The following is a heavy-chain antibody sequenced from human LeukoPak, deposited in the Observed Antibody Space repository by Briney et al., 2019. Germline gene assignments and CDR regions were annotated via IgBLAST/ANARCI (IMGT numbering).Heavy chain of an antibody. V-gene: IGHV4-30-2*01. D-gene: IGHD1-26*01. CDR2: IYHSGST. J-gene: IGHJ5*02. Sequence: SETLSLTCTVSGGSINSGGYYWSWIRQPPGKGLEWIGYIYHSGSTYYNPSLKSRVTISVDTSKNQFSLKLSSVTAADTAVYYCARSVGAENWFDPWGQGTLVTVSS. CDR1: GGSINSGGYY. CDR3: ARSVGAENWFDP.